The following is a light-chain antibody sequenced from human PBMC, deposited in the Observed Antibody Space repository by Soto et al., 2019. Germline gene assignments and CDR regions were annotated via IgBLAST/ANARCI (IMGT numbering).Light chain of an antibody. CDR3: QQYNAWPLT. CDR2: FAS. J-gene: IGKJ4*01. V-gene: IGKV3-15*01. CDR1: QSLTNN. Sequence: EIVMTQSPAALSVTRGEKATLSCRASQSLTNNLAWYQQKPGQGPRLLIYFASTRATGVPARFSGSGSGTEFSLTISSLQSEDFASYYCQQYNAWPLTFGGGTKVETK.